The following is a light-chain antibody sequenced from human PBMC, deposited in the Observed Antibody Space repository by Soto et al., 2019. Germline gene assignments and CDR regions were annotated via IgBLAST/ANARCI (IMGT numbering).Light chain of an antibody. J-gene: IGKJ5*01. Sequence: EIVMTQSPATLSVSPGERAMLSCRASQSISRNLGWYQQKPGQAPRLLIYGASTRATGIPARFSGSGSGTEFTPTISSLQSEDSAVYYCQQYNTWTSITFGQGTRLEIK. CDR2: GAS. CDR1: QSISRN. CDR3: QQYNTWTSIT. V-gene: IGKV3-15*01.